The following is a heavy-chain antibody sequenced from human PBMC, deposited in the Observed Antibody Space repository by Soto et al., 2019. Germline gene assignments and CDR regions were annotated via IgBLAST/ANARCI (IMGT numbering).Heavy chain of an antibody. CDR3: AREDSVTIFGVVIFWFDP. V-gene: IGHV1-69*04. Sequence: SVKVSCKASGGTFSSYTISWVRQAPGQGLEWMGRIIPILGIANYAQKFQGRVTITADKSTSTAYMELSSLRSEDTAVYYCAREDSVTIFGVVIFWFDPWGQGTLVTVSS. J-gene: IGHJ5*02. D-gene: IGHD3-3*01. CDR1: GGTFSSYT. CDR2: IIPILGIA.